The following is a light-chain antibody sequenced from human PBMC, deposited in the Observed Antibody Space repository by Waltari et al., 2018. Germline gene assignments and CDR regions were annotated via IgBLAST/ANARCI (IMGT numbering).Light chain of an antibody. V-gene: IGKV1-17*01. CDR1: QGIGNN. Sequence: DIQMTQSPSSLSASVGDTVTITCQASQGIGNNLNWYQQKPGKAPKLLIYRASSLQSGIPIRFSGSGSGTDFTLTISSLQPEDCATYYCQQGYSYPYSFGQGTKVEIK. CDR3: QQGYSYPYS. CDR2: RAS. J-gene: IGKJ2*03.